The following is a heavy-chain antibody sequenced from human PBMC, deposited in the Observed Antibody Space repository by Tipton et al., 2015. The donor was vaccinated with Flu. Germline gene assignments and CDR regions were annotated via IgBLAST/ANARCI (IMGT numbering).Heavy chain of an antibody. V-gene: IGHV3-33*06. CDR1: GFTFSSYA. CDR3: AKDQVGGWYDDPFDI. Sequence: SLRLSCAASGFTFSSYAMHWVRQAPGKGLEWVAGIWYDGSNKYYADSVKGRFTISRDNSKNTLYLQMNTLRADDTAVYYCAKDQVGGWYDDPFDIWGQGTMVTVSS. J-gene: IGHJ3*02. D-gene: IGHD6-19*01. CDR2: IWYDGSNK.